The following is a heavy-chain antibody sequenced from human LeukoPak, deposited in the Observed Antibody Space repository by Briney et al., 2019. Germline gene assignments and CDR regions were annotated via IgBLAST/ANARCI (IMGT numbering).Heavy chain of an antibody. Sequence: ASVKVSCKASGYTFTSYDINWVRQATGQGLEWMGWMNPNSGNTGYAQKFQGRVTITRNTSISTAYMELSSLRSEDTAVYYCARSGYDILTGSDAFDIWGQGTMVTVSS. V-gene: IGHV1-8*03. CDR2: MNPNSGNT. CDR1: GYTFTSYD. CDR3: ARSGYDILTGSDAFDI. J-gene: IGHJ3*02. D-gene: IGHD3-9*01.